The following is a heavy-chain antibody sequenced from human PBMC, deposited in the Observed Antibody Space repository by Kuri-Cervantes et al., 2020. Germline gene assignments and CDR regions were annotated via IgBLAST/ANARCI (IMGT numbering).Heavy chain of an antibody. D-gene: IGHD1-1*01. CDR2: IYYTGST. J-gene: IGHJ5*02. Sequence: LCCSVSGDSIRSGAYYWSWIRQHPGKGLEWLGYIYYTGSTHYNPSFKSRLIISIDTSKNQFSLKLSSVTVADTAVYYCARETGWFDPWGQGALVTVSS. V-gene: IGHV4-31*03. CDR1: GDSIRSGAYY. CDR3: ARETGWFDP.